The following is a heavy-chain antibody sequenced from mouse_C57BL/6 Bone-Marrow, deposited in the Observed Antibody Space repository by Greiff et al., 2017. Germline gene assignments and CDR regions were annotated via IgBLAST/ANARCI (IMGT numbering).Heavy chain of an antibody. Sequence: VQLQQPGAELVKPGASVKLSCKASGYTFTSYWMHWVKQRPGQGLEWIGMIHPNSGSTNYNEKFKSKATLTVDKSSSTAYMQLSSLTSEDSAVYYCARDGYYGYYFDYWGQGTTLTVSS. D-gene: IGHD2-3*01. J-gene: IGHJ2*01. CDR2: IHPNSGST. CDR1: GYTFTSYW. V-gene: IGHV1-64*01. CDR3: ARDGYYGYYFDY.